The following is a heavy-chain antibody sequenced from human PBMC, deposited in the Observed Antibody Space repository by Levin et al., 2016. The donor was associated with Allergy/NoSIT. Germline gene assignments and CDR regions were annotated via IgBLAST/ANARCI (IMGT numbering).Heavy chain of an antibody. CDR1: GGSFSGYY. CDR3: ARGSNDFWSGYDHRTDY. D-gene: IGHD3-3*01. V-gene: IGHV4-34*01. J-gene: IGHJ4*02. CDR2: INHSGST. Sequence: SETLSLTCAVYGGSFSGYYWSWIRQPPGKGLEWIGEINHSGSTNYNPSLKSRVTISVDTSKNQFSLKLSSVTAADTAVYYCARGSNDFWSGYDHRTDYWGQGTLVTVSS.